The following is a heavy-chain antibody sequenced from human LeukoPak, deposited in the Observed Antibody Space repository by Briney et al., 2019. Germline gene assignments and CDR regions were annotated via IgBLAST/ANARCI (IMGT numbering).Heavy chain of an antibody. V-gene: IGHV4-34*01. CDR3: ARGSNVVVPAAMFQFDY. D-gene: IGHD2-2*01. J-gene: IGHJ4*02. CDR2: INHSGST. Sequence: SETLSLTCAVYGGSFSGYYWSWIRQPPGKGLEWIGEINHSGSTNYNPSLKSRVTISVDTFKNQFSLKLSSVTAADTAVYYCARGSNVVVPAAMFQFDYWGQGTLVTVSS. CDR1: GGSFSGYY.